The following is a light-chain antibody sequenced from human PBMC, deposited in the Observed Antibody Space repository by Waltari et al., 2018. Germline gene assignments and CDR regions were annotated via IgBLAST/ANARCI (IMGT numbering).Light chain of an antibody. CDR2: GAH. Sequence: EIVMTQSPAIMSVSPGERVTLSCRASQRVSNYLAWYQQVPGQAPRLLIYGAHTRATGVPDRFSGSVSGTDFTLTVSSLQSEDFGVYYCQQYIDWPQYTFGQGTKLEIK. CDR3: QQYIDWPQYT. CDR1: QRVSNY. J-gene: IGKJ2*01. V-gene: IGKV3-15*01.